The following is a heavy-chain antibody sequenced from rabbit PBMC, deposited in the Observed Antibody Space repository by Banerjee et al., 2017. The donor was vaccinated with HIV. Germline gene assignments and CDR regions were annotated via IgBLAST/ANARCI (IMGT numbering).Heavy chain of an antibody. CDR1: GFSLSSSYY. CDR3: ARSYAGYAGYGYADSGYYFNL. V-gene: IGHV1S40*01. CDR2: IYAGGSGYI. Sequence: QSLEESGGDLVKPGASLTLTCTASGFSLSSSYYMCWVRQAPGKGLEWIACIYAGGSGYIYYASWAKGRFTISKTSSTTVTLQMTSLTAADTATYFCARSYAGYAGYGYADSGYYFNLWGPGTLVTIS. D-gene: IGHD6-1*01. J-gene: IGHJ4*01.